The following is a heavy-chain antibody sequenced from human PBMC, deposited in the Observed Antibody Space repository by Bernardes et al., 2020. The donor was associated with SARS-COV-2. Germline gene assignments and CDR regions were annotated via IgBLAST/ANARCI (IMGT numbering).Heavy chain of an antibody. Sequence: GESLKISCKGSGYSFTSYWIGWVRQMPGKGLEWMGIIYPGDSDTRYSPSFQGQVTISADKSISTAYLQWSSLKASDTAMYYCARGPVRYFGGDYYYGMDVWGQGTTVTVSS. V-gene: IGHV5-51*01. D-gene: IGHD3-9*01. J-gene: IGHJ6*02. CDR2: IYPGDSDT. CDR1: GYSFTSYW. CDR3: ARGPVRYFGGDYYYGMDV.